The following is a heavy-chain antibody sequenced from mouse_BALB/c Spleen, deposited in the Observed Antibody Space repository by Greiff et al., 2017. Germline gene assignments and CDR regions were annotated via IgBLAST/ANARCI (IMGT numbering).Heavy chain of an antibody. V-gene: IGHV5-6-3*01. CDR1: GFTFSSYG. D-gene: IGHD2-10*01. J-gene: IGHJ4*01. Sequence: EVMLVESGGGLVQPGGSLKLSCAASGFTFSSYGMSWVRQTPDKRLELVATINSNGGSTYYPDSVKGRFTISRDNAKNTLYLQMSSLKSEDTAMYYCARRAYYGNYYYAMDYWGQGTSVTVSS. CDR3: ARRAYYGNYYYAMDY. CDR2: INSNGGST.